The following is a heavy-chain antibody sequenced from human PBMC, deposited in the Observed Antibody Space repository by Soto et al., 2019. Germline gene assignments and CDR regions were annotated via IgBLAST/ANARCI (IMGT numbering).Heavy chain of an antibody. J-gene: IGHJ4*02. CDR1: GFIFSNYA. V-gene: IGHV3-23*01. CDR2: ITSGDTT. D-gene: IGHD5-12*01. CDR3: AKAGKNAYDSYFDY. Sequence: PGGSLRLSCTASGFIFSNYAMNWVRQAPGKGLERVSVITSGDTTYYADSVKGRFTISRDTSKSTLYLQMNSLRAEDTAVYFCAKAGKNAYDSYFDYWGQGTPVTVSS.